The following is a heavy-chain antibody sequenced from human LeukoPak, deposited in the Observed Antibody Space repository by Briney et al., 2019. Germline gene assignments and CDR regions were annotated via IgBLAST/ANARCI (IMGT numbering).Heavy chain of an antibody. Sequence: GGSLRLSCVASGFIFSGYSMNWVRQAPGKGLEWVSSISSSSTYIYYADSLKGRFTISRDNAKNSLYLQMNSLRAEDTAVYYCAREAPSGDYSFDYWGQGTLVTVSS. D-gene: IGHD4-17*01. CDR1: GFIFSGYS. CDR3: AREAPSGDYSFDY. J-gene: IGHJ4*02. CDR2: ISSSSTYI. V-gene: IGHV3-21*01.